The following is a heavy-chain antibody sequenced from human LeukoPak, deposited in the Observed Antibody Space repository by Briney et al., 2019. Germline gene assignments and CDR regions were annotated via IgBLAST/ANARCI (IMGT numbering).Heavy chain of an antibody. D-gene: IGHD3-22*01. V-gene: IGHV3-30*04. J-gene: IGHJ4*02. CDR2: ISYDGSNK. Sequence: GGSLRLSCAASGFTFSSYAMHWVRQAPGKGLEWVAVISYDGSNKYYADSVKGRFTISRDNSKNTLYLQMNSLRAEDTAVYYCARGGVPGGYYPYYFDYWGQGTLVTVSS. CDR3: ARGGVPGGYYPYYFDY. CDR1: GFTFSSYA.